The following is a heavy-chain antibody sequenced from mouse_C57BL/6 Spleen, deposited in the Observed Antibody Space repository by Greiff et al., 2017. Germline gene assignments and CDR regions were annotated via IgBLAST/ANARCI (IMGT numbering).Heavy chain of an antibody. CDR1: GFTFSSYT. V-gene: IGHV5-4*03. D-gene: IGHD1-1*01. CDR2: ISDGGSHT. CDR3: ARGFYDYYAMDY. Sequence: EVKLVESGGGLVKPGGSLKLSCAASGFTFSSYTMSWVRQTPEKRLEWVATISDGGSHTYYPDNVKGRFTISRDNAKNNLYLQMSHLKSEDTAMYYCARGFYDYYAMDYWGQGTSVTVSS. J-gene: IGHJ4*01.